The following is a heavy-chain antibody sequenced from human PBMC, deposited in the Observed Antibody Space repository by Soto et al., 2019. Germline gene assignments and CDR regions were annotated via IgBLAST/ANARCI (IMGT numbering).Heavy chain of an antibody. V-gene: IGHV3-74*01. CDR1: GFTFSNYW. J-gene: IGHJ4*02. Sequence: LRLSCATSGFTFSNYWIHWVRQAPGEGLVWVSRINPDATTINYADSVKGRFTVSRDNAKNTLYLQMNSLRAEDTAVYYCATAGSYRFDHWGQGTLVTVSS. CDR2: INPDATTI. D-gene: IGHD3-10*01. CDR3: ATAGSYRFDH.